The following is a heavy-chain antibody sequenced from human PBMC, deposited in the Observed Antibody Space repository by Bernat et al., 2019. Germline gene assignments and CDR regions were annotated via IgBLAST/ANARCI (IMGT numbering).Heavy chain of an antibody. J-gene: IGHJ3*02. CDR3: ARDLEQLERLASRAFDI. CDR2: ISYDGSNQ. CDR1: GFSFSSYA. D-gene: IGHD1-1*01. Sequence: QVQLVESGGGVVQPGRSLRLSCAASGFSFSSYAMHWVRQAPGKGLEWVAVISYDGSNQYSADAVKGRFNISRDNSKNTLYLQMNSLRGEDTAVYHCARDLEQLERLASRAFDIWGQGTMVTVSS. V-gene: IGHV3-30*01.